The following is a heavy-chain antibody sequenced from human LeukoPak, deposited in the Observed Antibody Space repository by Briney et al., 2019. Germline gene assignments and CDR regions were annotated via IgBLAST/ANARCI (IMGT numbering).Heavy chain of an antibody. CDR2: IRGSGGST. J-gene: IGHJ4*02. CDR1: GFTFSSYA. V-gene: IGHV3-23*01. Sequence: PGGSLRLSCAASGFTFSSYAMSWVRQAPGMGLEWVSSIRGSGGSTYYADAVKSRFTISRENSKNTLYLQMNSLRAEDTAVYYCAKAEQWLGYDYWGQGTLVTVSS. CDR3: AKAEQWLGYDY. D-gene: IGHD6-19*01.